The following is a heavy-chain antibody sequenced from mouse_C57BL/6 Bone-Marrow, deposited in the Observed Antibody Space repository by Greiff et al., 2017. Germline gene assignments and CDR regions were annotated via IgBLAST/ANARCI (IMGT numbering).Heavy chain of an antibody. D-gene: IGHD1-1*01. J-gene: IGHJ1*03. CDR2: ILPGSGST. V-gene: IGHV1-9*01. CDR3: ARFGYYDGSYWYFDV. CDR1: GYTFTGYW. Sequence: QVQLQQSGAELMKPGASVKLSCKATGYTFTGYWIEWVKQRPGHGLEWIGEILPGSGSTNYNAKFKGKAPFTADTSSNTAYMQLSSLTTEDAAIYYCARFGYYDGSYWYFDVWGTGTTVTVSS.